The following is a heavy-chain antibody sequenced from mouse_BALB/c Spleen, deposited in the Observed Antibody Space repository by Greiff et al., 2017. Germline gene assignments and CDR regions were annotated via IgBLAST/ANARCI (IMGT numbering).Heavy chain of an antibody. Sequence: QVQLKQSGAELVRPGSSVKISCKASGYAFSSYWMNWVKQRPGQGLEWIGQIYPGDGDTNYNGKFKGKATLTADKSSSTAYMQLSSLTSEDSAVYYCTLYYGKSPFAYWGQGTLVTVSA. J-gene: IGHJ3*01. CDR3: TLYYGKSPFAY. CDR2: IYPGDGDT. V-gene: IGHV1-80*01. CDR1: GYAFSSYW. D-gene: IGHD2-1*01.